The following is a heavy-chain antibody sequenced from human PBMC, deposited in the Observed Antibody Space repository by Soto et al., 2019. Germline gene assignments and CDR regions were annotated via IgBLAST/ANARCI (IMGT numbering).Heavy chain of an antibody. CDR3: ARGGWEEYYFDS. V-gene: IGHV4-59*01. CDR2: IYDSGNT. J-gene: IGHJ4*02. D-gene: IGHD1-26*01. Sequence: SETLSLTCTVSGGSISTYYWSWIRQPPGNGLECIGYIYDSGNTNYNPSLKSRVTISVDTSKNQFSLKLRSVTTADTALYYCARGGWEEYYFDSWGQGTLVTVSS. CDR1: GGSISTYY.